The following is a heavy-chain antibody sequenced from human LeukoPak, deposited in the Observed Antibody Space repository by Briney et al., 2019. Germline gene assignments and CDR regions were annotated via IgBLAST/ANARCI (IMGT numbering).Heavy chain of an antibody. V-gene: IGHV3-33*06. D-gene: IGHD3-10*01. CDR3: AKDLQLLRGVVINY. CDR2: IWYDGSNK. J-gene: IGHJ4*02. Sequence: GRSLRLSCAASGFTFSSYGMHWVRQAPGKGLEWVAVIWYDGSNKYYADSVKGRFTISRDNSKNTLYLQMNSLRAEDTAVYYCAKDLQLLRGVVINYWGQGNMVTVSS. CDR1: GFTFSSYG.